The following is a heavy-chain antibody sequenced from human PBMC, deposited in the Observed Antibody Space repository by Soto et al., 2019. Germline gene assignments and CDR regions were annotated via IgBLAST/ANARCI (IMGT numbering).Heavy chain of an antibody. D-gene: IGHD6-13*01. J-gene: IGHJ4*02. CDR1: GGSISSYY. V-gene: IGHV4-59*01. Sequence: SETLCLTCPVSGGSISSYYWSWITQPPGKGLEWIGYIYYSGSTNYSPSLKSRLTITKDTSKNQVVLTMTNMDPVDTATYYCAHRLAATGLFDYWGQGTLVTVSS. CDR2: IYYSGST. CDR3: AHRLAATGLFDY.